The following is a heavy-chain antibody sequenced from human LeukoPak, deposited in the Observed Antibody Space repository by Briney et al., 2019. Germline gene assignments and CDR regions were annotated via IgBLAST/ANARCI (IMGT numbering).Heavy chain of an antibody. CDR3: ARGQQQLALTVYYYGMDV. D-gene: IGHD6-13*01. J-gene: IGHJ6*02. CDR2: INHSGST. V-gene: IGHV4-34*01. CDR1: GGSFSGYY. Sequence: SETLSLTCAVYGGSFSGYYWSGIRQPPGKGLEWIGEINHSGSTNYNPSLKSRVTISVDTSKNQFSLKLSSVTAADTAVYYCARGQQQLALTVYYYGMDVWGQGTTVTVSS.